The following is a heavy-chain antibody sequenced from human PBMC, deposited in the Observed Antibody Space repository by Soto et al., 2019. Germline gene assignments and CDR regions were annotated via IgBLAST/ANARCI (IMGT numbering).Heavy chain of an antibody. CDR3: VSSTWHLPVDY. V-gene: IGHV3-64D*06. CDR1: GVTFINHA. CDR2: ISSNERSA. D-gene: IGHD2-2*01. J-gene: IGHJ4*01. Sequence: PVGSRKLSCSASGVTFINHAMHWVRQARGKRLEYVSAISSNERSAYYADSVKRRFTISRDKPMTTLYLQMSSLRAEDTAVYYYVSSTWHLPVDYWGHRTLAAVSS.